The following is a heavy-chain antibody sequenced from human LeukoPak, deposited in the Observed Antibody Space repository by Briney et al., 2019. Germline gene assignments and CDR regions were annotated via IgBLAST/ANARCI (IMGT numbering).Heavy chain of an antibody. J-gene: IGHJ5*02. Sequence: GGSLRLSCAASGFTFSSYGMHWVRQAPGKGLEWVAFIRYDGSNKYYADSVKGRFTISRDNSKNTLYLQMKSLRAEDTAVYYCARGARYCSGGSCRNWFDPWGQGTLVTVSS. V-gene: IGHV3-30*02. CDR2: IRYDGSNK. D-gene: IGHD2-15*01. CDR1: GFTFSSYG. CDR3: ARGARYCSGGSCRNWFDP.